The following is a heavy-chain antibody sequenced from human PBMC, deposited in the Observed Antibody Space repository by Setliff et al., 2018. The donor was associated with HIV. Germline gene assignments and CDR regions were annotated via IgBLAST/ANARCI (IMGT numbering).Heavy chain of an antibody. V-gene: IGHV4-4*09. CDR1: GGSISSYY. Sequence: SETLSLTCTVSGGSISSYYWSWIRQPPGKGLEWIGYIYTSGSTNYNPSLKSRVTISVDTSKNQFSLKLSSVTAADTAVYYCARASYYYDSSGWVDYWGQGTLVTVSS. J-gene: IGHJ4*02. CDR3: ARASYYYDSSGWVDY. D-gene: IGHD3-22*01. CDR2: IYTSGST.